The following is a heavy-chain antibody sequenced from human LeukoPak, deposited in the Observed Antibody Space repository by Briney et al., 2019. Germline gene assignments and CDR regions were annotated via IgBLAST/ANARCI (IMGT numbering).Heavy chain of an antibody. D-gene: IGHD3-22*01. CDR3: ARVTSYYDSSGYLPPFDGMDV. V-gene: IGHV4-30-4*02. Sequence: SETLSLTCTVSGGSISSGDYYWSWIRQTPGRGLEWIVYIYYSGTTYYNPSLESRVTISVDTSKNQFSLKLSSVTAADTAVYYCARVTSYYDSSGYLPPFDGMDVWGQGTTVTVSS. CDR2: IYYSGTT. CDR1: GGSISSGDYY. J-gene: IGHJ6*02.